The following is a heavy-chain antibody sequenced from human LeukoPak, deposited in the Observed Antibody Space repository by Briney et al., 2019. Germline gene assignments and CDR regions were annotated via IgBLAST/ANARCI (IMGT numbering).Heavy chain of an antibody. CDR2: INSDGSST. J-gene: IGHJ4*02. CDR1: GFTFSNYW. Sequence: GGSLRLSCAASGFTFSNYWMHWVRQAPGKGLVWVSRINSDGSSTSYADSVKGRLTITRDNAKNTLYLQMNSLRAEDTAVYYCARDHLFYYFDYWGQGTLVTVSS. CDR3: ARDHLFYYFDY. V-gene: IGHV3-74*01.